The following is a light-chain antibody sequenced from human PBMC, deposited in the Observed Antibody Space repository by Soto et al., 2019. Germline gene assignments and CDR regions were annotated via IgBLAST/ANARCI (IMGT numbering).Light chain of an antibody. Sequence: DIQMTQSPSTLSASVSDRVTITCRASQSISTWLAWYQQKPGKAPKLLIYKASTLETGVPSRFSGSGSGTEFTLTISSLQPDDFAIYYCQQYNSYSLTFGGGTKVDIK. CDR2: KAS. J-gene: IGKJ4*01. V-gene: IGKV1-5*03. CDR1: QSISTW. CDR3: QQYNSYSLT.